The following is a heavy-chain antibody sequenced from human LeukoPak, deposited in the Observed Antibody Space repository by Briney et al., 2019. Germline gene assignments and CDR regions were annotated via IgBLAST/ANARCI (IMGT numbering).Heavy chain of an antibody. CDR1: GVSISSGGYY. CDR2: IHYSGST. V-gene: IGHV4-31*03. D-gene: IGHD3-9*01. CDR3: ARGHHDILTGYYPPLY. Sequence: SETLSLTCTVSGVSISSGGYYWSWLRQHPGKGLEWIGYIHYSGSTYYTPSLKSRVTISVDTSKNQFSLKLRSVTAADTAVYYCARGHHDILTGYYPPLYWGQGTLVTVSS. J-gene: IGHJ4*02.